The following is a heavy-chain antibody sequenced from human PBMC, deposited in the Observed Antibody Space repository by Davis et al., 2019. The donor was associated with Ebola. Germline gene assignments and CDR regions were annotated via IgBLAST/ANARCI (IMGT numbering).Heavy chain of an antibody. Sequence: HTGGSLRLSCAASGFTFSTYAMNWVRQAPGKGLVWVSRIKSDGSTISYADSVKGRFTISRDNAKNTLFLQMNSLRVEDTGVYYCAKDLILAPYDLWSAFDSWGQGTLVTVSS. V-gene: IGHV3-74*01. CDR3: AKDLILAPYDLWSAFDS. J-gene: IGHJ4*02. D-gene: IGHD3-3*01. CDR1: GFTFSTYA. CDR2: IKSDGSTI.